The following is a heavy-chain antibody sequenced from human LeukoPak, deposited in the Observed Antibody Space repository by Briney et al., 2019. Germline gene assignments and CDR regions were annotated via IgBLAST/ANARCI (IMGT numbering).Heavy chain of an antibody. CDR1: GYTFTGYY. J-gene: IGHJ4*02. CDR2: INPNSGGT. D-gene: IGHD3-22*01. CDR3: ATVQKQDYDTRPYYDH. Sequence: ASVKVSCKASGYTFTGYYMHWVRQAPGQGLEWMGWINPNSGGTIYAQKFQGRVTMTEDKSTDTAYMELSSLRSEDTAVYYCATVQKQDYDTRPYYDHWGQGTLVTVSS. V-gene: IGHV1-2*02.